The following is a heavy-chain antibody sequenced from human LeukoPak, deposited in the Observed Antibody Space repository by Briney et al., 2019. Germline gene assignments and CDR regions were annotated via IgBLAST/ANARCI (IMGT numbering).Heavy chain of an antibody. Sequence: GESLKISCKGSGYSFTSYWIGWVRQMPGKGLEWMVIIYPGDSDTRYSPSFQGQVTISADKSISTAYLQWSSLKASDTAMYYCARGPSRGELLRPYYYYYMDVWGKGTTVTVSS. D-gene: IGHD1-26*01. CDR3: ARGPSRGELLRPYYYYYMDV. CDR2: IYPGDSDT. CDR1: GYSFTSYW. J-gene: IGHJ6*03. V-gene: IGHV5-51*01.